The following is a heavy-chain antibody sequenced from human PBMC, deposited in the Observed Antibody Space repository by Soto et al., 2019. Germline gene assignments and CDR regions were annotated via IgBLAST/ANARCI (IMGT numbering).Heavy chain of an antibody. CDR1: GGSISSGDYY. J-gene: IGHJ3*02. D-gene: IGHD3-22*01. Sequence: SETLSLTXTVSGGSISSGDYYWSWIRQPPGKGLEWIGYIYYSGSTYYNPSLKSRVTISVDTSKNQFSLKLSSVTAADTAVYYCARDIGSSGYSDDDAFDIWGQGTMVTVS. CDR3: ARDIGSSGYSDDDAFDI. CDR2: IYYSGST. V-gene: IGHV4-30-4*01.